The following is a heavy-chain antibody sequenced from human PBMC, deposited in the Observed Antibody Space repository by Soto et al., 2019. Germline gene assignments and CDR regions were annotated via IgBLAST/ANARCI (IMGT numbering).Heavy chain of an antibody. J-gene: IGHJ6*03. Sequence: SETPALTCAVSGGCMSSSSDYWGWIRQPPGKGLEWIGSIYYSGSTYYNPSLKSRVTISVDTSKNQFSLKLSSVTAADTAVYYCARHNPLYGDYGLNYYYYMDVWGKGTTVTVSS. D-gene: IGHD4-17*01. CDR2: IYYSGST. CDR3: ARHNPLYGDYGLNYYYYMDV. CDR1: GGCMSSSSDY. V-gene: IGHV4-39*01.